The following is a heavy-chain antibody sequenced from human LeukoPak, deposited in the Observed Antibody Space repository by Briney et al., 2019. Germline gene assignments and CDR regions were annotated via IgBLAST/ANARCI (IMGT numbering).Heavy chain of an antibody. CDR3: ARDTAMVCLDV. D-gene: IGHD5-18*01. J-gene: IGHJ6*04. CDR1: GFTLSSYW. CDR2: INSDGSST. Sequence: GGSLRLSCAASGFTLSSYWMHWVRQAPGKGLVWVSRINSDGSSTSYADSVKGRFTISRDNAKNSLYLQMNSLRAEDTAVYYCARDTAMVCLDVWGKGTTVTVSS. V-gene: IGHV3-74*01.